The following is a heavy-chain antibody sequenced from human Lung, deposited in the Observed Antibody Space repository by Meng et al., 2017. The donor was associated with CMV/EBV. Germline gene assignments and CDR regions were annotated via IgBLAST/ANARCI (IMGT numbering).Heavy chain of an antibody. D-gene: IGHD4-17*01. CDR3: ARDPDYADVLDH. CDR2: IQKDGGEK. V-gene: IGHV3-7*01. J-gene: IGHJ4*02. Sequence: GGSXRLXCAASGFTFSDYWMSWVRQTPGKGLEWVANIQKDGGEKYYVDSVKGRFTISRDNAKNSVYLQINNLRADDMAVYYCARDPDYADVLDHWGQGTLVTVSS. CDR1: GFTFSDYW.